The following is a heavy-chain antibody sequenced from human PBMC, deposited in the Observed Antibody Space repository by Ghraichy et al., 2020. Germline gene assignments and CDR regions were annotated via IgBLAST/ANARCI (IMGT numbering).Heavy chain of an antibody. CDR2: ISRKGRNT. J-gene: IGHJ5*02. D-gene: IGHD1-7*01. CDR3: VGEGQELGKSGFDL. V-gene: IGHV3-11*05. Sequence: LSLTCAASGFNFREHYMSWIRQAPGKGLEWVSLISRKGRNTNYADSVRGRFTISRDDAKSALFLQLNAVRDEDTAIYYCVGEGQELGKSGFDLWGQGTPVTVSS. CDR1: GFNFREHY.